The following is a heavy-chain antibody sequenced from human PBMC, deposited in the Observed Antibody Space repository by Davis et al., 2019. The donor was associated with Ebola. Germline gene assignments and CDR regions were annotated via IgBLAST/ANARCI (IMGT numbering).Heavy chain of an antibody. CDR2: ISWNSGSI. D-gene: IGHD4-11*01. CDR3: AKLNTVTTWPVVGY. CDR1: GFTFDDYA. V-gene: IGHV3-9*01. J-gene: IGHJ4*02. Sequence: GGSLRLSCAASGFTFDDYAMHWVRQAPGKGLEWVSGISWNSGSIGYADSVKGRFTISRDNAKNSLYLQMNSLRAEDTAVYYCAKLNTVTTWPVVGYWGQGTLVTVSS.